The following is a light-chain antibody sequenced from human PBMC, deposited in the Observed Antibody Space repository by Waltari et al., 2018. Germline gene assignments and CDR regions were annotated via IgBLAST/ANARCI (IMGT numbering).Light chain of an antibody. Sequence: QTVVTQEPSFSVSPGGTVTLTCALSSGSVSTSYYPSWYQQTPGHAPRTLIYSTDTRSSGVSDRFSGSILGDKAALTITGAQAEDDSDYYCVVYLGSGISVFGGGTKLTVL. CDR2: STD. CDR1: SGSVSTSYY. V-gene: IGLV8-61*01. J-gene: IGLJ3*02. CDR3: VVYLGSGISV.